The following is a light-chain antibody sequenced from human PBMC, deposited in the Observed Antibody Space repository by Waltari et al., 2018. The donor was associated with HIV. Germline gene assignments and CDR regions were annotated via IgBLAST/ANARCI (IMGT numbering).Light chain of an antibody. Sequence: QSALTQPASVSGSPGQSITISCTGTSSDVGGYNYVSWYQQHPGKAPKLMIYDVSKRPSGFSNRFSGSKSGNTASRTISGLQAEDEADYYCSSYTSSSTLVVFGGGTKLTVL. V-gene: IGLV2-14*01. CDR3: SSYTSSSTLVV. CDR1: SSDVGGYNY. CDR2: DVS. J-gene: IGLJ2*01.